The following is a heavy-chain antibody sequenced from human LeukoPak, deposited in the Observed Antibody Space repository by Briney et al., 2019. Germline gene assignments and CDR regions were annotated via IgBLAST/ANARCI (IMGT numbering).Heavy chain of an antibody. CDR2: IKQDGSEK. Sequence: PGGSLRLSCAASGFRFTNYWMSWVRQAPGKGLEWVANIKQDGSEKDYVDSMKGRFTISRDNAKNSVYLQVNSLRAEDTAVYYCARIGYGSSSFDYWGQGTLVTVSS. CDR1: GFRFTNYW. V-gene: IGHV3-7*01. CDR3: ARIGYGSSSFDY. D-gene: IGHD2-2*03. J-gene: IGHJ4*02.